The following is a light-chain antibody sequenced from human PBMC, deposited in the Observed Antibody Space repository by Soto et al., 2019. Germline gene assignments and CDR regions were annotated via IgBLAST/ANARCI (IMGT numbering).Light chain of an antibody. Sequence: QSVLTQPPSASGTPGQRVTIFCSGSSSNIETNTVNWYQQLPGTAPKILIYSNSQRPSGVPDRFSGSKSGTSASLTISGLQSEDEADYYCAAWDDSLSGPVFGGGTQLT. CDR1: SSNIETNT. CDR2: SNS. V-gene: IGLV1-44*01. J-gene: IGLJ7*01. CDR3: AAWDDSLSGPV.